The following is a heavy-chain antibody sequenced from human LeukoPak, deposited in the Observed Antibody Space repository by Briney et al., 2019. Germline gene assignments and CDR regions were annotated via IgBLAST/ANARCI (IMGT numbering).Heavy chain of an antibody. V-gene: IGHV3-23*01. CDR2: ITGSGGNT. CDR1: GFIFSSYS. Sequence: GGSLRLSCAASGFIFSSYSMSWVRQAPGKGLEWVSVITGSGGNTYYADSVKGRFTISRDNSKNTLYLQMNGLRAEDTAIYYCAKVPGGIAAVEYYFDYWGQGTLVTVSS. J-gene: IGHJ4*02. CDR3: AKVPGGIAAVEYYFDY. D-gene: IGHD6-13*01.